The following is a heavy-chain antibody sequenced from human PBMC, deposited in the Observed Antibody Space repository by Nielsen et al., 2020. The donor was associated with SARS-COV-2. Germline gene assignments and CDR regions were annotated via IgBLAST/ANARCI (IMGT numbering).Heavy chain of an antibody. CDR3: ARESSIVLMVYVHHYGMDV. D-gene: IGHD2-8*01. Sequence: VRQAPGKGLEWVSGISWNSGTIYYADSVKGRFTISIDNAKNSLYLQMNSLRAEDTAVYYCARESSIVLMVYVHHYGMDVWGQGTTVTVSS. CDR2: ISWNSGTI. J-gene: IGHJ6*02. V-gene: IGHV3-48*03.